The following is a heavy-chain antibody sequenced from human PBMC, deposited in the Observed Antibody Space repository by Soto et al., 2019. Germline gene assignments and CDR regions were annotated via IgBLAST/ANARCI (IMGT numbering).Heavy chain of an antibody. CDR2: IYWDDDK. V-gene: IGHV2-5*02. CDR3: AHRRGPRFTSSGYYDY. Sequence: SGPKLVNHTQTLTLTCTFSVFSLSTSGVGVGWIRQPPGKALEWLALIYWDDDKRYSPSLKSRLTITKDTSKNQVVLTMTNMDPVDTATYYCAHRRGPRFTSSGYYDYWGQGTLVTVS. J-gene: IGHJ4*02. D-gene: IGHD3-22*01. CDR1: VFSLSTSGVG.